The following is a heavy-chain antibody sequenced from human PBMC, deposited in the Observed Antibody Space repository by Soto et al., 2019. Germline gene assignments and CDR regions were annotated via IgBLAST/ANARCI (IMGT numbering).Heavy chain of an antibody. CDR3: ARLGGYYQAFDS. V-gene: IGHV4-59*08. CDR2: IYYTGTT. D-gene: IGHD3-22*01. CDR1: GGSIRDYY. Sequence: SETLSLTCTVSGGSIRDYYWGWIRQSPGKGLEWIGYIYYTGTTKYNPSLKSRVTISVDSSKNQFSLKLDSVTAADTAVYYCARLGGYYQAFDSWGQGTLDTVSS. J-gene: IGHJ4*02.